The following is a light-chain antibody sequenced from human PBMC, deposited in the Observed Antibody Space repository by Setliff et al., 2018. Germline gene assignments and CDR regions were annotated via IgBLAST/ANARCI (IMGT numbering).Light chain of an antibody. V-gene: IGLV2-8*01. Sequence: QSVLTQPPSASGSPGQSVTISCTGTSSDVGGYNYVSWYQQHPGKASKLMIYEVSKRPSGVPDRFSGSKSGNTASLTVSGLQAEDEADYYCSSYAGSNNFPYVFGTGTKV. CDR2: EVS. CDR3: SSYAGSNNFPYV. CDR1: SSDVGGYNY. J-gene: IGLJ1*01.